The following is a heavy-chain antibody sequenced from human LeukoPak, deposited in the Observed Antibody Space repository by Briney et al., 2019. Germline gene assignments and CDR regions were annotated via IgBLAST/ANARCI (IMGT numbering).Heavy chain of an antibody. V-gene: IGHV3-23*01. CDR1: GFTFSSYG. D-gene: IGHD3-22*01. CDR3: AKGELWDSSGYDAFDI. CDR2: ISGSGGNT. J-gene: IGHJ3*02. Sequence: PGGSPRLSCAASGFTFSSYGMHWVRQAPGQGLELVSAISGSGGNTYYADSVKGRFTISRDGSKNTLYLQMNSRRAEDTAVYYCAKGELWDSSGYDAFDIWGQGTMVTVSS.